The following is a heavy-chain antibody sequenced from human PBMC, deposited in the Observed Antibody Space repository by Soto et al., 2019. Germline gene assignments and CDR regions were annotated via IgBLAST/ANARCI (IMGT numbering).Heavy chain of an antibody. CDR3: ASQDGSIAAHPNYYYYGMDV. J-gene: IGHJ6*02. CDR1: GFTFSSYA. D-gene: IGHD6-6*01. Sequence: GGSLRLSCAASGFTFSSYAMHWVRQAPGKGLEWVAVISYDGSNKYYADSVKGRFTISRDNSKNTLYLQMNSLRAEDTAVYYCASQDGSIAAHPNYYYYGMDVWGQGTRVTVSS. V-gene: IGHV3-30-3*01. CDR2: ISYDGSNK.